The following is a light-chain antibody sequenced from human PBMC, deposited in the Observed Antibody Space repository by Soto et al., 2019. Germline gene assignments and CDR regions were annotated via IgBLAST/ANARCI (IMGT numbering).Light chain of an antibody. CDR2: DVS. CDR1: CSDIGGYNY. CDR3: ASYASSNTVL. Sequence: QSALTQPASVSGSPGQSITISCTGTCSDIGGYNYVSWYQQHPGKAPKLMIYDVSDRPSGVSNRFSGSKSGNTASLTISGLQAEDEADYYCASYASSNTVLFGGGTKLTVL. J-gene: IGLJ2*01. V-gene: IGLV2-14*03.